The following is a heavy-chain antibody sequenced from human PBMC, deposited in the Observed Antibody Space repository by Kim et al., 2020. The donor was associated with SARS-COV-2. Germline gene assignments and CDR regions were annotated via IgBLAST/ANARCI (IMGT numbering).Heavy chain of an antibody. CDR3: AKVRRWPKDATDI. V-gene: IGHV3-23*01. Sequence: GGSLRLSCTASGFTLSAYAMSWVRQAPGEGLEWFSGISGGATVTYYTASVEGRFIISRDNSMNILFLQMNGLRAEDTAVYYCAKVRRWPKDATDIWGQGTMVTLS. CDR2: ISGGATVT. J-gene: IGHJ3*02. CDR1: GFTLSAYA.